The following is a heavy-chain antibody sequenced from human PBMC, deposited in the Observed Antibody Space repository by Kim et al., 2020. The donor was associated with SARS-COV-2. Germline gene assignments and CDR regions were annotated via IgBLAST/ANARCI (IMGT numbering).Heavy chain of an antibody. CDR3: ARGFGGIAAAGARNRDAGDAFDI. D-gene: IGHD6-13*01. Sequence: SETLSLTCAVYGGSFSGYYWSWIRQPPGKGLEWIGEINHSGSTNYNPSLKSRVTISVDTSKNQFSLKLSSVTAADTAVYYCARGFGGIAAAGARNRDAGDAFDIWGQGTMVTVSS. J-gene: IGHJ3*02. V-gene: IGHV4-34*01. CDR2: INHSGST. CDR1: GGSFSGYY.